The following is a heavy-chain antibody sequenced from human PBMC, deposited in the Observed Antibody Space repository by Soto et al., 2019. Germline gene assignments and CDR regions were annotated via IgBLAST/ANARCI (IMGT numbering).Heavy chain of an antibody. CDR3: ARVLYYGSGSYSPYGMEV. CDR1: GVSFNNNG. V-gene: IGHV1-69*01. D-gene: IGHD3-10*01. Sequence: QVQLVQSGAEVKKPGSSVKVSCKTSGVSFNNNGIGWVRQAPGHGLEWMGGVSPPFRTSNYARNFQGRISFTADESEGTVSMGLRSLTSEDTAQYYCARVLYYGSGSYSPYGMEVWGQGTTVTVSS. J-gene: IGHJ6*02. CDR2: VSPPFRTS.